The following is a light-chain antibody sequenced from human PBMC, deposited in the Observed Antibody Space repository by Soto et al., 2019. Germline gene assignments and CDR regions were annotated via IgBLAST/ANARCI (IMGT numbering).Light chain of an antibody. Sequence: QSALTQPPSASGSPGQSVTISCTGTSSDIGAYNYVSWYQQHPGKAPTVIIYEVSKGPSGVPDRFSGSKSGNTASLTVSGLQAEDEADYYCSSYAGSNNFVVFGGGTKLTVL. CDR3: SSYAGSNNFVV. CDR1: SSDIGAYNY. CDR2: EVS. J-gene: IGLJ2*01. V-gene: IGLV2-8*01.